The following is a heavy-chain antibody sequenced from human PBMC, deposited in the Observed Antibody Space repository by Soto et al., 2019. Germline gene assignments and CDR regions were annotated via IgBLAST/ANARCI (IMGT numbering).Heavy chain of an antibody. Sequence: QVQLVQSGAEVKKPGSSVTVSCKASGGTFSSYLITWVRQAPGPGLEWMGRIIPVLDLTYYAQRFQGRVTITADKSTSTAYMELGGLRSEDTAIYYCAKSPNHWSATSSYYGMDVWGQGTTVTVSS. CDR2: IIPVLDLT. CDR1: GGTFSSYL. J-gene: IGHJ6*02. CDR3: AKSPNHWSATSSYYGMDV. V-gene: IGHV1-69*02.